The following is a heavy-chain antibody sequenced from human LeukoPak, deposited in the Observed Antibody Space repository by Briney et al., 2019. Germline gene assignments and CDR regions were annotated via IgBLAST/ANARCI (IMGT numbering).Heavy chain of an antibody. J-gene: IGHJ4*02. Sequence: SETLSLTCAVYGGSFSDYYWTWIRQPPGKGLEWIGEINHSGSTNYNPSLKSRVTISIDTSKNQFSLILSSVTAADTAVYYCARGLSDVYWGQGTLVTVSS. CDR3: ARGLSDVY. CDR2: INHSGST. CDR1: GGSFSDYY. V-gene: IGHV4-34*01.